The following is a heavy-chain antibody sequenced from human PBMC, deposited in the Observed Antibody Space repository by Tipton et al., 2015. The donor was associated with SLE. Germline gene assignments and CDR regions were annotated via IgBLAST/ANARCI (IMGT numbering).Heavy chain of an antibody. CDR1: GGSISSGGYY. V-gene: IGHV4-31*02. Sequence: LRLSCTVSGGSISSGGYYWTWIRQHPGKGPEWIGYIYYGGSTHYNPSLKSRVTISVDTSKTQFSLNLTSVTAADTAVYSCARGTNWGSGWYFDLWGRGTLVTVSS. CDR2: IYYGGST. J-gene: IGHJ2*01. D-gene: IGHD7-27*01. CDR3: ARGTNWGSGWYFDL.